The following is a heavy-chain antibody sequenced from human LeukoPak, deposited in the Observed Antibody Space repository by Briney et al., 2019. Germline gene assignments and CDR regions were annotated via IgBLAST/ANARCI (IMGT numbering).Heavy chain of an antibody. CDR3: AKDSSGWPRDAFDI. D-gene: IGHD6-19*01. CDR2: ISWNSGSI. Sequence: GGSPRLSCAASGFTFDDYAMHWVRQAPGKGLEWVSGISWNSGSIGYADSVKGRFTISRDNAKNSLYLQMNSLRAEDTALYYCAKDSSGWPRDAFDIWGQGTMVTVSS. J-gene: IGHJ3*02. CDR1: GFTFDDYA. V-gene: IGHV3-9*01.